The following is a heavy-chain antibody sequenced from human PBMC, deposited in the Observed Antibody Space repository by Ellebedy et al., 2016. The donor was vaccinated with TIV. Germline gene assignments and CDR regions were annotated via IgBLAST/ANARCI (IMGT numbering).Heavy chain of an antibody. J-gene: IGHJ4*02. CDR1: GGSVSSGSYY. Sequence: GSLRLSCTVSGGSVSSGSYYWNWIRQPPGKGLEWIGYIYYSGSTNYNPFLKSRVTISVDTSKNQFSLKLSSVTAADTAVYYCARDSSGYYYAALDYWGQGTLVTVSS. D-gene: IGHD3-22*01. CDR2: IYYSGST. V-gene: IGHV4-61*01. CDR3: ARDSSGYYYAALDY.